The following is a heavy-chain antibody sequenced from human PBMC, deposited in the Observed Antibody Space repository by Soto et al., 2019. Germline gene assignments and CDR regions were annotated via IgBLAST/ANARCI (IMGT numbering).Heavy chain of an antibody. J-gene: IGHJ5*02. D-gene: IGHD6-19*01. Sequence: PSETLSLTCAGYGGSFSGYYWSWIRQPPGKGLEWIGEINHSGSTNYNPSLKSRVTISVDTSKNQFSLKLSSVTAADTAVYYCARGRQAVAGYPKPYNWFDPWGQGTMGTVYS. CDR1: GGSFSGYY. CDR2: INHSGST. CDR3: ARGRQAVAGYPKPYNWFDP. V-gene: IGHV4-34*01.